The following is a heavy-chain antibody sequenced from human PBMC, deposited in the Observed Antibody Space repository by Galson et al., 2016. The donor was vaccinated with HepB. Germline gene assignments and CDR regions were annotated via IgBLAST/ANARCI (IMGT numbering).Heavy chain of an antibody. J-gene: IGHJ6*02. Sequence: SLRLSCAASGFPFSSYAMSWVRQAPGKGLAWVSTISGAGTASYAYSVKGRFTISRDNSKNTLDLQMDSLRVDDTAVYFCARDRGLLHYYYGMDVWGQGTTVTVSS. CDR3: ARDRGLLHYYYGMDV. CDR1: GFPFSSYA. V-gene: IGHV3-23*01. D-gene: IGHD4-17*01. CDR2: ISGAGTA.